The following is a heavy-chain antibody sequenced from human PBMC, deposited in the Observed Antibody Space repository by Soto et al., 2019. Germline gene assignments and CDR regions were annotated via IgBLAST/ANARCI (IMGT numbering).Heavy chain of an antibody. Sequence: QVQLVQSGAEVKKPGSSVKVSFNASGGTFSSYAISWVRQAPGQGLEWMGGIIPIFGTANYAQKFQGRVTITADESTSTAYMALSSLRSADTAVYYCARGRVVVVAATLGDYYGMDVWGQGTTVTVSS. CDR3: ARGRVVVVAATLGDYYGMDV. V-gene: IGHV1-69*12. CDR2: IIPIFGTA. D-gene: IGHD2-15*01. CDR1: GGTFSSYA. J-gene: IGHJ6*02.